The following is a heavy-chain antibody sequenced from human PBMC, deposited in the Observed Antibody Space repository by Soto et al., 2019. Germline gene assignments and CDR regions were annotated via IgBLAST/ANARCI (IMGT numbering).Heavy chain of an antibody. J-gene: IGHJ4*02. CDR2: ISAYSGNT. V-gene: IGHV1-18*01. D-gene: IGHD3-10*01. CDR3: ARDWGGFGSGSFDY. CDR1: GYTFTNFA. Sequence: QVQLVQSGAEVKKPGASVKVSCKTSGYTFTNFAISWVRQAPGQGLEWMGWISAYSGNTKNAQKLQGRVCMTTDTSRSTAYMELRSLRSDDTAVYYCARDWGGFGSGSFDYWGQGTLVTVSS.